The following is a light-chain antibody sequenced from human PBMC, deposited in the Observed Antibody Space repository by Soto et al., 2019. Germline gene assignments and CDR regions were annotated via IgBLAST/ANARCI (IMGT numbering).Light chain of an antibody. CDR1: QGISSH. CDR2: GAS. J-gene: IGKJ1*01. CDR3: QQGYSTPRT. V-gene: IGKV1-39*01. Sequence: DIQMTQSPSSLSASAGDRVTITCRASQGISSHLNWYQQKPGKAPKLLIYGASSLQSGVPSRFSGSGSGTDFTLTINSLQPEDFAIYYCQQGYSTPRTFGQGTKVEIK.